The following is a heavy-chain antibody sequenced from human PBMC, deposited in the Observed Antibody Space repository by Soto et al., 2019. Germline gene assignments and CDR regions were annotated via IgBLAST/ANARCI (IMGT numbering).Heavy chain of an antibody. CDR2: IYHSGST. CDR3: ARAHYGDYGYGMDV. Sequence: QLQLQESGSGLVKPSQTLSLTCAVSGGSISSGGYSWSWIRQPPGKGLEWIGYIYHSGSTSYNPSLKSRVPISVDRSKNQFSLKLSSVTAADTAVYYCARAHYGDYGYGMDVWGQGTTVTVSS. V-gene: IGHV4-30-2*01. CDR1: GGSISSGGYS. J-gene: IGHJ6*02. D-gene: IGHD4-17*01.